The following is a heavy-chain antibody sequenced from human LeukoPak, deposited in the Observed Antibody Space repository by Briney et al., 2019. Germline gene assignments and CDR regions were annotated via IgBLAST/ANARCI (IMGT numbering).Heavy chain of an antibody. CDR3: ARVTSCYVCSDWFDP. Sequence: SETLSLTCTVSGGSISSSSYYWGWIRQPPGKGLEWLGSIYYSGSTCYNPSLKSRVTISVDTSKNQFYLKLNSVTAADTAVYYCARVTSCYVCSDWFDPWGQGTLVTVSS. J-gene: IGHJ5*02. D-gene: IGHD2-2*01. CDR1: GGSISSSSYY. CDR2: IYYSGST. V-gene: IGHV4-39*01.